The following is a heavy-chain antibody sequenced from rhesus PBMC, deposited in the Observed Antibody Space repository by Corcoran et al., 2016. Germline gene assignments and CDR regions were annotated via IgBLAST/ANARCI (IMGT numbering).Heavy chain of an antibody. CDR3: TRRGSWRYYFDY. CDR1: GFTFSSYE. D-gene: IGHD6-25*01. Sequence: DVQLVESGGGLVKPGGSLRLSCVASGFTFSSYEMHWVRQAPGKGLEWVSVISESGGTIYYADSVKGRFTSSRDNAKNSLFLQMNSLGAEDTAVYYCTRRGSWRYYFDYWGQGVLVTVSS. J-gene: IGHJ4*01. V-gene: IGHV3-100*02. CDR2: ISESGGTI.